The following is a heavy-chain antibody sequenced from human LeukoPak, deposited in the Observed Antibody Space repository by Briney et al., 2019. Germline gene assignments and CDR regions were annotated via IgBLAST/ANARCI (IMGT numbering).Heavy chain of an antibody. CDR2: INNDGSST. CDR1: GFTFSTYW. Sequence: GGSLRLSCAASGFTFSTYWMQWVRQAPGKGLVWVSRINNDGSSTSYADSVKGRFTISRDNAKNTLFLQMNSLRAEDTGVYFCARVRYCSGGSCSPLDYWGQGTPVTVSS. CDR3: ARVRYCSGGSCSPLDY. D-gene: IGHD2-15*01. J-gene: IGHJ4*02. V-gene: IGHV3-74*01.